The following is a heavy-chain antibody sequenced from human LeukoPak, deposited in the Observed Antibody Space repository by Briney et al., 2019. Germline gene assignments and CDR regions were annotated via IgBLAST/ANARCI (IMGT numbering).Heavy chain of an antibody. D-gene: IGHD4-17*01. Sequence: GGSLRLSCAASGFTFSSYAMSWVRQAPGKGLEWVANIKQDGSEKYYVDSVKGRFTISRDNVKNSLYLQMNSLRAEDTAVYYCARAGGSTVSHSDYWGQGTLVTVSS. CDR1: GFTFSSYA. V-gene: IGHV3-7*01. J-gene: IGHJ4*02. CDR3: ARAGGSTVSHSDY. CDR2: IKQDGSEK.